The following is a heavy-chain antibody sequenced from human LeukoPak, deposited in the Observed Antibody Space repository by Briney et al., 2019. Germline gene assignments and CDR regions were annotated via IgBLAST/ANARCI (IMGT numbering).Heavy chain of an antibody. Sequence: GGSLRLSCAASGFTFDDYAMHWVRQAPGKGLEWVSGISWNSGSIGYADSVKGRFTISRDNAKNSLYLQMNSLRAEDTALYYCAKDSSSGWSWGQGTLVTVSP. CDR3: AKDSSSGWS. V-gene: IGHV3-9*01. J-gene: IGHJ5*02. CDR1: GFTFDDYA. CDR2: ISWNSGSI. D-gene: IGHD6-19*01.